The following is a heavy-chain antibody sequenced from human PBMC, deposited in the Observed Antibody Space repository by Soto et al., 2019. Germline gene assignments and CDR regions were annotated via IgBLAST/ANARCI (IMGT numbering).Heavy chain of an antibody. V-gene: IGHV4-4*07. Sequence: SETLSLTCTVSGGSISSYYWSWIRQPAGKGLAWIGRIYTTGSTNYNPSLRRRVTMSVDTSKNQFSLKLSAVTAADTAVYYCARDKYSSNWYYFDYWGQGTLVTVSS. CDR2: IYTTGST. CDR3: ARDKYSSNWYYFDY. CDR1: GGSISSYY. J-gene: IGHJ4*02. D-gene: IGHD6-13*01.